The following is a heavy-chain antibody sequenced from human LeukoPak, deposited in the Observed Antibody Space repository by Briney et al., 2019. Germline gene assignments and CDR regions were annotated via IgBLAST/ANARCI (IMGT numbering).Heavy chain of an antibody. CDR1: GFTFSDYY. D-gene: IGHD3-10*01. J-gene: IGHJ5*02. V-gene: IGHV3-11*01. CDR3: ARWKILVRGVIITRATGFDP. Sequence: GGSLRLSCAASGFTFSDYYMSWIRQAPGKGLEWVSYISSSGSTIYYADSVKGRFTISRDNAKNSLYLQMNSLRAEDTAVYYCARWKILVRGVIITRATGFDPWGQGTLVTVSS. CDR2: ISSSGSTI.